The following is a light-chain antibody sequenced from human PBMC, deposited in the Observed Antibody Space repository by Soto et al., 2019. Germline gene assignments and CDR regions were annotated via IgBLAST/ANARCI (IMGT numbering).Light chain of an antibody. Sequence: QSALTQPASASGSPGQSVTISCTATSSHAGGYNDVSWYQQHLGNAHILMFYEDSHRPSGVSSRFSCSKSGNTASLTISGLHAEDEAYYYCCSFRSTTPLVFGGGTKLTVL. V-gene: IGLV2-14*01. CDR3: CSFRSTTPLV. CDR1: SSHAGGYND. CDR2: EDS. J-gene: IGLJ3*02.